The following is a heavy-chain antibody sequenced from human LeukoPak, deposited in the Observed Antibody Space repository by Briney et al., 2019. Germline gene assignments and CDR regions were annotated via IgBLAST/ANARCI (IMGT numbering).Heavy chain of an antibody. J-gene: IGHJ5*02. V-gene: IGHV3-21*04. CDR3: ARDHRTEGGDDYFIVVVPAGDNWFDP. CDR1: GFTFSSYS. D-gene: IGHD2-2*01. Sequence: GGSLRLSCAASGFTFSSYSMNWVRQAPGKGLEWVSSISSSSSYIYYADSVKGRFTISRDNAKNSLYLQMNSLRAEDTAVYYCARDHRTEGGDDYFIVVVPAGDNWFDPWGQGTLVTVSS. CDR2: ISSSSSYI.